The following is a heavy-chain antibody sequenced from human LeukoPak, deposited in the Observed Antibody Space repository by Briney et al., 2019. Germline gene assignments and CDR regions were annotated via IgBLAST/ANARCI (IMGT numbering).Heavy chain of an antibody. CDR3: SKGGQYNWNAYFDY. D-gene: IGHD1-1*01. CDR2: IRSKANNYAT. V-gene: IGHV3-73*01. CDR1: GFTFSGSA. Sequence: GGSLRLSCAASGFTFSGSAMHWVRQASGKGLEWVGRIRSKANNYATAYAASMKGRFTISRDDSKNTAYLQMNSLRTEDTAVYYCSKGGQYNWNAYFDYWGQGTLVTVSS. J-gene: IGHJ4*02.